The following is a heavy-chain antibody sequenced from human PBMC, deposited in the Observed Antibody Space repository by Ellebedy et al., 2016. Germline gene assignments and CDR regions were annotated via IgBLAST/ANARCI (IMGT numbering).Heavy chain of an antibody. CDR3: ARPRKLTGTTYRRGDYYYYAMDV. Sequence: GSLRLSCTVSGGSISSSTYYWGWIRQPPGKGLEWIGNIYYSGSTYYSPSLKSRVTISVDTSKNRFSLNLSSVTAADTAVYYCARPRKLTGTTYRRGDYYYYAMDVWGQGTTVTVSS. CDR1: GGSISSSTYY. V-gene: IGHV4-39*01. CDR2: IYYSGST. J-gene: IGHJ6*02. D-gene: IGHD1-7*01.